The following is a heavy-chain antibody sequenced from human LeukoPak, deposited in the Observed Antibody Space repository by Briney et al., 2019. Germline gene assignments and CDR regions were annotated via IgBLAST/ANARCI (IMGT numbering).Heavy chain of an antibody. V-gene: IGHV3-33*01. D-gene: IGHD3/OR15-3a*01. CDR3: ARDQAADFVLCYYYGMDV. CDR2: IWYDGSNK. J-gene: IGHJ6*02. Sequence: GRSLRLSCAASGFTFSSYGMHWVRQAPGKGLEWVAVIWYDGSNKYYADSVKGRFTISRDNSKNTLYLQMNSLRAEDTAVYYCARDQAADFVLCYYYGMDVWGQGTTVTVSS. CDR1: GFTFSSYG.